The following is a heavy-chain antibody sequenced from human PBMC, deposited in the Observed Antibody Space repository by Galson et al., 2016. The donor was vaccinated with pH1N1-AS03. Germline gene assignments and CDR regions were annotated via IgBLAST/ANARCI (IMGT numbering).Heavy chain of an antibody. Sequence: QSGAEVKKPGESLKISCKVSGYTFSNHWIGWVRQMPGKGLEWMGIIYPADPSTTYSPSFQGQVTIPADQSISTAYLQWSSLRASDTAMYFCARQQDGRGSGLEWLFWYGMDVWGQGTTVIVSS. J-gene: IGHJ6*02. CDR2: IYPADPST. CDR1: GYTFSNHW. CDR3: ARQQDGRGSGLEWLFWYGMDV. V-gene: IGHV5-51*01. D-gene: IGHD3-3*01.